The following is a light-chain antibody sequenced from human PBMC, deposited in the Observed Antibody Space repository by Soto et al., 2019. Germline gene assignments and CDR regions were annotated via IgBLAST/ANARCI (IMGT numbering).Light chain of an antibody. CDR3: QQYHQWPIT. J-gene: IGKJ5*01. V-gene: IGKV1-5*01. CDR2: DAS. CDR1: QRISTW. Sequence: DIQMTQSPSTLSASVGDGVTITCRASQRISTWLAWYQQKPGKAPKLLISDASSLETGVPSRFSGSGSGTEFTLTISSLQSEDFAVYYCQQYHQWPITFGQGTRLEIK.